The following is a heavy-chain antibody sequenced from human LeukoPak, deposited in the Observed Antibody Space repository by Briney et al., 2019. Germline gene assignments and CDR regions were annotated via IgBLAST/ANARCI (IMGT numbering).Heavy chain of an antibody. J-gene: IGHJ3*02. V-gene: IGHV4-39*01. CDR2: IYYSGST. D-gene: IGHD3-16*01. CDR1: GGSISSSSYY. Sequence: PSETLSLTCTVPGGSISSSSYYWGWIRQPPGKGLEWIGSIYYSGSTYYNPSLKSRVTISVDTSKNQFSLKLSSVTAADTAVYYCARRSRVRGAFDIWGQGTMVTVSS. CDR3: ARRSRVRGAFDI.